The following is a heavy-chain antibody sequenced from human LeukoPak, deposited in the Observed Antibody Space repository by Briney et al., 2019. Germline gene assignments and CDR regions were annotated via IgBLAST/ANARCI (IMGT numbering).Heavy chain of an antibody. Sequence: SEALSLTCTVSGYSVSSGFYWGWIRQPPGKGLEWVGIIYHSGNTYYNPSLKSRVTISVDTSKNQFSLKLSSVTAADTAVYYCARAYVDTAMGDPRNFDYWGQGTLVTVSS. V-gene: IGHV4-38-2*02. CDR1: GYSVSSGFY. CDR3: ARAYVDTAMGDPRNFDY. J-gene: IGHJ4*02. D-gene: IGHD5-18*01. CDR2: IYHSGNT.